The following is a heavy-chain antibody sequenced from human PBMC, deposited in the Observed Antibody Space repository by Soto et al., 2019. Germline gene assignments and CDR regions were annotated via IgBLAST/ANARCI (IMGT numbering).Heavy chain of an antibody. D-gene: IGHD2-2*02. Sequence: GGSLRLSCAASGFIFSDSWMTWFRQAPGKGLEWVADMKHDGGETYYVDSVKGRFTISRDNAKASLYLQMNSLRVEDTAVYYCARVNCVSSNCYNLYYGRDVWGQGTTVTVS. CDR2: MKHDGGET. J-gene: IGHJ6*02. CDR1: GFIFSDSW. CDR3: ARVNCVSSNCYNLYYGRDV. V-gene: IGHV3-7*04.